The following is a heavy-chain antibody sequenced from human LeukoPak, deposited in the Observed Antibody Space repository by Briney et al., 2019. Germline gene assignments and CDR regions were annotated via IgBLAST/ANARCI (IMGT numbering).Heavy chain of an antibody. CDR2: ISGSGGST. D-gene: IGHD6-19*01. Sequence: GGSLRLSCAASGITFSSYAMSWVRQAPTKGLEWVSGISGSGGSTYYADSVKGRFTISRDNSKNTLYLQMNSLRAEDTAVYYCAKSRAVAGTGAHFDYWGQGTLVTVSS. V-gene: IGHV3-23*01. J-gene: IGHJ4*02. CDR1: GITFSSYA. CDR3: AKSRAVAGTGAHFDY.